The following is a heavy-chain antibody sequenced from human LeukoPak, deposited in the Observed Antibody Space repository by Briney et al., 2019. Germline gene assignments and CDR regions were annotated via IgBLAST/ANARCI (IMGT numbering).Heavy chain of an antibody. CDR2: IHYSEST. V-gene: IGHV4-59*08. Sequence: SETLSLTCTFSGGSIRSYHWGWIRQPPGKGLEWIGYIHYSESTKYNPSLKSRVTMSVDTSKNQFSLKLSSVTAADTAVYYCASRSGSLSDALDIWGQGTLVTVSS. CDR1: GGSIRSYH. CDR3: ASRSGSLSDALDI. J-gene: IGHJ3*02. D-gene: IGHD3-10*01.